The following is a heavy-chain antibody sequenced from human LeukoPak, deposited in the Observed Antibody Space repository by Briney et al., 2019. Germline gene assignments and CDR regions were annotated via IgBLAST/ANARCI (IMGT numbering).Heavy chain of an antibody. V-gene: IGHV1-2*02. Sequence: ASVKVSCKASGYTFTGYYMHWVRQAPGQGLEWMGWINPNSGGTNYAQKFQGRVTMTGDTSISTAYMELSRLRSDGTAVHYCARGYCSSTSCNDAFDIWGQGTMVIVSS. CDR1: GYTFTGYY. CDR2: INPNSGGT. CDR3: ARGYCSSTSCNDAFDI. J-gene: IGHJ3*02. D-gene: IGHD2-2*01.